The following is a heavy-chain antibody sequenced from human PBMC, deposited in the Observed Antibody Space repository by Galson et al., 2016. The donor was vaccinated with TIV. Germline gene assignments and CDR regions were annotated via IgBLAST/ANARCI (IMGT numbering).Heavy chain of an antibody. CDR3: VRIGMLRESCSCYACPGIFDT. J-gene: IGHJ5*02. Sequence: SETLSLTCAVSGYSISSGYYWGWVRQPPGKGLEWLGNICHTETTYYNPSLESRVSIPVDTSKNQFSLRLSSVTAADTAVYYCVRIGMLRESCSCYACPGIFDTWGQGILVTVSS. V-gene: IGHV4-38-2*01. CDR2: ICHTETT. D-gene: IGHD3-22*01. CDR1: GYSISSGYY.